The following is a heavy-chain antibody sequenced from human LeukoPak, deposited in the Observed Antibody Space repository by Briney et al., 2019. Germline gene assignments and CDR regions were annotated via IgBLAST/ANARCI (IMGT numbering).Heavy chain of an antibody. J-gene: IGHJ4*02. CDR2: ISGSGGST. Sequence: PGGSLRLSCAASGFTFSSYAMSWVRQAPGKGLEWVSGISGSGGSTYYADSVKGRFSISRDNSKNTLYLQMNSLRAEDTAVYYCARVPYGSGTYTDYWGQGTLVTVSS. D-gene: IGHD3-10*01. CDR3: ARVPYGSGTYTDY. CDR1: GFTFSSYA. V-gene: IGHV3-23*01.